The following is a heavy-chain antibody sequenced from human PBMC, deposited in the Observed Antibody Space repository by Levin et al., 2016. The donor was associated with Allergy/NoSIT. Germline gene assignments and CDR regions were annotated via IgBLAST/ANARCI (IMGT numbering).Heavy chain of an antibody. V-gene: IGHV3-53*01. CDR1: GFIVSSNY. CDR2: IYSGGST. Sequence: GGSLRLSCAASGFIVSSNYMSWVRQAPGKGLEWVSMIYSGGSTYYADSVKGRFTISRDSSKNTLYLQMNSLSAEDTAVYYCARAAVAASRPTDVWGKGTTVTVSS. CDR3: ARAAVAASRPTDV. J-gene: IGHJ6*03. D-gene: IGHD6-13*01.